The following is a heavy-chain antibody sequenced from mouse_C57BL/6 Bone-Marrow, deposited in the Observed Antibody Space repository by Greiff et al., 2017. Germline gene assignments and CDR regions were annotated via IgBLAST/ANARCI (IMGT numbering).Heavy chain of an antibody. V-gene: IGHV1-74*01. Sequence: QVQLKQPGAELVKPGASVKVSCKASGYTFTSYWMHWVKQRPGQGLEWIGRIHPSDSDTNYNQKFKGKATLTVDKSSSTAYMQLSSLTSEDSAVYYCAIGDYGYALRYFDVWGTGTTVTVSS. CDR1: GYTFTSYW. D-gene: IGHD2-2*01. J-gene: IGHJ1*03. CDR3: AIGDYGYALRYFDV. CDR2: IHPSDSDT.